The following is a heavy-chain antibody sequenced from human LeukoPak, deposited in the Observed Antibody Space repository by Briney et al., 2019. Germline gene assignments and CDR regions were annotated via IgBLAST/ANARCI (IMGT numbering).Heavy chain of an antibody. J-gene: IGHJ3*02. Sequence: SVKVSCKASGGTFSSYAISWVRQAPGQGLEWMGGIIPIFGTANYAQKFQGRVTITADESTSTAYMELSSLRSEDTAVYYCAREMDIVVVVAVKASTGAFDIWGQGTMVAVSS. D-gene: IGHD2-15*01. CDR3: AREMDIVVVVAVKASTGAFDI. CDR2: IIPIFGTA. V-gene: IGHV1-69*13. CDR1: GGTFSSYA.